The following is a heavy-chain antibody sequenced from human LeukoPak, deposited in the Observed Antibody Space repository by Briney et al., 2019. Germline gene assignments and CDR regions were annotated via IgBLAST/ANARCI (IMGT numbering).Heavy chain of an antibody. Sequence: ASVKVSCKVSGYTLTELSMHWVRQAPGKGLEWMGGFDPEDGETIYAQKFQGRVTMTEDTSTDTAYMELSSLRSEDTAVYYCASSGYCSSTSCFNLHNWFDPWGLGTLVTVSS. CDR2: FDPEDGET. CDR1: GYTLTELS. V-gene: IGHV1-24*01. J-gene: IGHJ5*02. CDR3: ASSGYCSSTSCFNLHNWFDP. D-gene: IGHD2-2*01.